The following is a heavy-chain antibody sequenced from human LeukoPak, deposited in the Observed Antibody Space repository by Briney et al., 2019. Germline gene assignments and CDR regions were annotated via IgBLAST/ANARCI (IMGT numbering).Heavy chain of an antibody. V-gene: IGHV3-21*01. J-gene: IGHJ6*02. CDR1: GFTFSSYS. Sequence: GGSLRLSCAASGFTFSSYSMNWVRQAPGKGLEWVSSISSSSSYIYYADSVKGRFTISRDNAKNSLYLQMNSLRAEDTAVYYCARGGGYDDYYGMDVWGQGTTVTVSS. CDR3: ARGGGYDDYYGMDV. D-gene: IGHD5-12*01. CDR2: ISSSSSYI.